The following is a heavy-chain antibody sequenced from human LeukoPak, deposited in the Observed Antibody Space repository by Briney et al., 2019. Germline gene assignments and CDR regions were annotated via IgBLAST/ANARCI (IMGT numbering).Heavy chain of an antibody. J-gene: IGHJ3*02. D-gene: IGHD3-3*01. V-gene: IGHV3-23*01. Sequence: PGGSLRLSCAASGLTFSNYGISWVRQPPGKGLEWVSAVVGSGESTNYANSVKGRFIISRDNSKNTLFLQMNSLRAEDTAVYYCAKTMSGYHRDAFDIWGRGTVVTVSS. CDR1: GLTFSNYG. CDR2: VVGSGEST. CDR3: AKTMSGYHRDAFDI.